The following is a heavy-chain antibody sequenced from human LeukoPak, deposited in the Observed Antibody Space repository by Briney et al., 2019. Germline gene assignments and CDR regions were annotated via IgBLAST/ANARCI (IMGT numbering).Heavy chain of an antibody. CDR3: ARDGAGGQWLATAFDY. CDR1: GFTVSSNY. CDR2: IKQDGSEK. Sequence: GGSLRLSCAASGFTVSSNYMSGVRQAPGKGLEWVANIKQDGSEKYYVDSVKGRFTISRDNAKNSLYLQMNSLRAEDTAVYYCARDGAGGQWLATAFDYWGQGTLVTVSS. D-gene: IGHD6-19*01. V-gene: IGHV3-7*01. J-gene: IGHJ4*02.